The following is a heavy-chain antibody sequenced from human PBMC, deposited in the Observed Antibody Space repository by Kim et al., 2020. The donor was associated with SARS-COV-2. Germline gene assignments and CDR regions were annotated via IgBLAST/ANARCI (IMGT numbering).Heavy chain of an antibody. J-gene: IGHJ4*02. V-gene: IGHV3-7*01. Sequence: YVDSVKGRFTISRDNAKNSLYLQMNSLRAEDTAVYYCARDFDGDYGYFDYWGQGTLVTVSS. D-gene: IGHD4-17*01. CDR3: ARDFDGDYGYFDY.